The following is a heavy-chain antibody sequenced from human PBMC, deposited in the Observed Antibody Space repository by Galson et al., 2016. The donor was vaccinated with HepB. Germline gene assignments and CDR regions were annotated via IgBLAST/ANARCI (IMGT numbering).Heavy chain of an antibody. CDR2: IYSRGST. V-gene: IGHV3-53*01. Sequence: SLRLSCAASGFTVSSNYMSWVRQAPGKGLEWVSVIYSRGSTYDADSVKGRFTISRDHSKNTLYLQMNSLRAEDTAVYYCARADYYYYYMDVWGKGTTVTVSS. CDR1: GFTVSSNY. J-gene: IGHJ6*03. CDR3: ARADYYYYYMDV.